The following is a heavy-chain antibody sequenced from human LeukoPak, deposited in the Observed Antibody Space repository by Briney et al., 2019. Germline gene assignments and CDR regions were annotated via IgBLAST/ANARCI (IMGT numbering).Heavy chain of an antibody. CDR1: GDSISSGDYY. J-gene: IGHJ3*02. CDR2: ISSSGST. Sequence: SETLSLTCTVSGDSISSGDYYWSWIRQPAGKGLEWIGRISSSGSTNYNPSLKSRVTISVDTSKNQFSLKLSSVTAADTAVYYCARISNSGYDSRGAFDIWGQGTMVTLSS. V-gene: IGHV4-61*02. D-gene: IGHD3-22*01. CDR3: ARISNSGYDSRGAFDI.